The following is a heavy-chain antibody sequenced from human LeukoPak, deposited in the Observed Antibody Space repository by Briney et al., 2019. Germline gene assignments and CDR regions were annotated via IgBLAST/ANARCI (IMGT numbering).Heavy chain of an antibody. D-gene: IGHD4-17*01. J-gene: IGHJ4*02. CDR3: ASWDPSDPYGDYLDY. Sequence: TGGSLRLSCAASGFTFSSYWMHWVRQAPGKGLVWVSRINSDGSSTSYADSVKGRFTISRDNAKNTLYLQMNSLRAEDTAVYYCASWDPSDPYGDYLDYWGQGTLVTVSS. CDR1: GFTFSSYW. V-gene: IGHV3-74*01. CDR2: INSDGSST.